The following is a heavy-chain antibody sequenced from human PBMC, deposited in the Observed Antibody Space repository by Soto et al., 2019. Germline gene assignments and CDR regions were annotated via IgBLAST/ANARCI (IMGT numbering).Heavy chain of an antibody. Sequence: PGESLKISCKASGYSFTSYWISWVRQMPGKGLEWMGRIDPSDSYTNYSPSFQGHVTISADKSISTAYLQWSSLKASDTAMYYCATRLRVGATTHYYNYDMDVWGQGTRVTVSS. CDR3: ATRLRVGATTHYYNYDMDV. CDR2: IDPSDSYT. V-gene: IGHV5-10-1*01. CDR1: GYSFTSYW. D-gene: IGHD1-26*01. J-gene: IGHJ6*02.